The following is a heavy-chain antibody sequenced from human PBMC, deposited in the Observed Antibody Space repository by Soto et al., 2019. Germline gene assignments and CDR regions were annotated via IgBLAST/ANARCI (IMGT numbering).Heavy chain of an antibody. Sequence: QLQLQESGPGLVKPSETLSLTCTVSGGSISSSSYYWGWIRQPPGKGLEWIGSIYSSGSTYYNPSLKSRVTISVDTSKNQFSLKLSSVTAADTAVYYCESKWDPSFDRGYVFDYWGQGTLVTVSS. CDR1: GGSISSSSYY. D-gene: IGHD1-26*01. V-gene: IGHV4-39*01. CDR3: ESKWDPSFDRGYVFDY. J-gene: IGHJ4*02. CDR2: IYSSGST.